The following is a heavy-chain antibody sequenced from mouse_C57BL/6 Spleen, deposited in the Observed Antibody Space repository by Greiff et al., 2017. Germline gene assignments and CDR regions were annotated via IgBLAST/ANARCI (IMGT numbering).Heavy chain of an antibody. D-gene: IGHD1-1*01. J-gene: IGHJ2*01. Sequence: QVQLQQPGAELVRPGSSVKLSCKASGYTFTSYWMDWVKQRPGQGLEWIGNIYPSDSETHYNQKFKDKATLTVDKSSSTVYRQLSSLTSEDSAVYFCASLITTLVAPYWGQGTTRTVSS. CDR1: GYTFTSYW. CDR3: ASLITTLVAPY. CDR2: IYPSDSET. V-gene: IGHV1-61*01.